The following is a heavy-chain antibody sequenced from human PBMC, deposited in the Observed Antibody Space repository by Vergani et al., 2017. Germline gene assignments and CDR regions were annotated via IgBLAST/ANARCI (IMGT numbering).Heavy chain of an antibody. CDR2: INNNGGST. CDR3: AKVRGSTSCPYGEGAFDV. V-gene: IGHV3-23*01. D-gene: IGHD2-2*01. J-gene: IGHJ3*01. CDR1: GFTFNSYA. Sequence: QLLESGGGLIQPGGSLRLSCAASGFTFNSYAMTWVRQAPGKGLEWVSGINNNGGSTYYADSVKGRFTISRDNSKNTLYLQMTDLKPEDTATYYCAKVRGSTSCPYGEGAFDVWGHGTMVTVSS.